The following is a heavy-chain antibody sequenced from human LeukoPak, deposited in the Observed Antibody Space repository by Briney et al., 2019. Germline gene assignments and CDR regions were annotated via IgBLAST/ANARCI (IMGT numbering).Heavy chain of an antibody. CDR3: ARDRYSGYYGDDDAFDI. D-gene: IGHD3-22*01. J-gene: IGHJ3*02. V-gene: IGHV3-11*01. CDR1: GFTFSDYY. Sequence: GGSLRLSCAASGFTFSDYYMSWIRQAPGKGLEWVSYISSSGSTIYYADSVKGRFTISRDNAKNSLYLQMNSLRAEDTAVYYCARDRYSGYYGDDDAFDIWGQGTMVTVSS. CDR2: ISSSGSTI.